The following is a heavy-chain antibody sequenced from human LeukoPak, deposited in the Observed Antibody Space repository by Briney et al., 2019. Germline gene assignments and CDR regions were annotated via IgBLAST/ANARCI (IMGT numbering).Heavy chain of an antibody. Sequence: GESLKISSEGSGYSFSNTWIAWVRQMPGKGLEWMGIIYPGDSNIRYNPSFQGQVTISADKSISTAYLQWSSLKASDTAMYYCAKHGPAMAIITSAMDVWGQGTTVTVSS. CDR1: GYSFSNTW. CDR3: AKHGPAMAIITSAMDV. D-gene: IGHD5-24*01. J-gene: IGHJ6*02. CDR2: IYPGDSNI. V-gene: IGHV5-51*01.